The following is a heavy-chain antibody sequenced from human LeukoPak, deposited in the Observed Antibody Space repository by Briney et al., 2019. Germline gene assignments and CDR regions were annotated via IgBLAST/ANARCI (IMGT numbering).Heavy chain of an antibody. CDR2: IKQDGSEK. V-gene: IGHV3-7*01. Sequence: GGSLRLSCVASGFTFSTYWMSWVRQAPGKGLEWMANIKQDGSEKYYVDSVKGRFTISRDNAKNSLYLQMNSLRAEDTAVYYCARAGNTIFGVVYYYYYMDVWGKGTTVTVSS. CDR3: ARAGNTIFGVVYYYYYMDV. J-gene: IGHJ6*03. CDR1: GFTFSTYW. D-gene: IGHD3-3*01.